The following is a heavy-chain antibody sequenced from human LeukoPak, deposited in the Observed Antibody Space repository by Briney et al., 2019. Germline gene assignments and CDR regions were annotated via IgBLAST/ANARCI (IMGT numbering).Heavy chain of an antibody. CDR2: INPNSGVT. Sequence: GASAKVSCKASGHTFTGYYMHWVRQAPRQGLEWLGWINPNSGVTNYAQKFQGRITMTRDTSITTVYMELSSLTSDDTAVYYCGSGQWLVGVFYWGQGTLVTVSS. D-gene: IGHD6-19*01. CDR1: GHTFTGYY. CDR3: GSGQWLVGVFY. J-gene: IGHJ4*02. V-gene: IGHV1-2*02.